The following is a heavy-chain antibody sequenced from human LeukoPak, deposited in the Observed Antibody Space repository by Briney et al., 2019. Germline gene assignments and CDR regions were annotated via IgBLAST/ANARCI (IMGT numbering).Heavy chain of an antibody. CDR1: GFTFSNAW. Sequence: GGSLRLSCATSGFTFSNAWMNWVRQAPGKGLEWVGRIRSNPDGGTIDYAAPVKGRFTLSRDDSKTTLYLQMNSLQTEDTAVYYCATDFYDSTWGQGTLVTVSS. J-gene: IGHJ5*02. CDR2: IRSNPDGGTI. CDR3: ATDFYDST. D-gene: IGHD3-22*01. V-gene: IGHV3-15*07.